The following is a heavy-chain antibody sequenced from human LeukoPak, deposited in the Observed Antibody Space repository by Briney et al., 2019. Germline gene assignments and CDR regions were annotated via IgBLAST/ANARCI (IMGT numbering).Heavy chain of an antibody. V-gene: IGHV4-61*02. CDR1: GGSISSGSSY. D-gene: IGHD6-6*01. CDR2: IYTSGST. Sequence: PSETLSLTCTVSGGSISSGSSYWSWIRQPAGKGLEWIGRIYTSGSTNYNSSLKSRVTISVDTSKNQFSLKLTSVTAADTAVYYCARVDYGSSSGWFDPWGQGTLVTVSS. CDR3: ARVDYGSSSGWFDP. J-gene: IGHJ5*02.